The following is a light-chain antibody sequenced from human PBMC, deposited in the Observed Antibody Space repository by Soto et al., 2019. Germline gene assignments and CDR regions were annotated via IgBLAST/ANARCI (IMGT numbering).Light chain of an antibody. Sequence: IEVTQHPSSVSASVGDRVTITCRASQGISSWLAWYQQRSGKAPKLLIYAASSLQTGVPSRFSGSGSGTDFTLTISSLQPEDFATYYCQQANSCPPTFGQGTKVDIK. CDR2: AAS. V-gene: IGKV1-12*01. CDR1: QGISSW. J-gene: IGKJ1*01. CDR3: QQANSCPPT.